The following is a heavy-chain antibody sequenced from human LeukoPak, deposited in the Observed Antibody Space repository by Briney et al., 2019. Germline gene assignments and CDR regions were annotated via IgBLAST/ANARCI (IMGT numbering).Heavy chain of an antibody. V-gene: IGHV3-23*01. D-gene: IGHD5-12*01. CDR2: VASSGST. J-gene: IGHJ4*02. CDR3: AKGAYDYIEMGYFDY. CDR1: GFSISNSA. Sequence: GGSLRLSCAASGFSISNSAMIVASSGSTFYADSVKGRFTISRDSSKNTLYLQMNSLRAEDMAVYYCAKGAYDYIEMGYFDYWGQGTLVTVSS.